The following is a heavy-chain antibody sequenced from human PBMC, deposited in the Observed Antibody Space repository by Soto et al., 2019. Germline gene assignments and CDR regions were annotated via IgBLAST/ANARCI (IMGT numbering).Heavy chain of an antibody. CDR3: ARLYSSGRRYGMDV. J-gene: IGHJ6*02. D-gene: IGHD5-18*01. CDR1: GYSFTGYY. Sequence: ASVKVSCKASGYSFTGYYLHWVRQAPGQGLEWLGWSNPYSGGTNYAQKFQGRVTMTRDTSISTAYMELRRLRSDDTAVYYCARLYSSGRRYGMDVWGQGTTVTVSS. CDR2: SNPYSGGT. V-gene: IGHV1-2*02.